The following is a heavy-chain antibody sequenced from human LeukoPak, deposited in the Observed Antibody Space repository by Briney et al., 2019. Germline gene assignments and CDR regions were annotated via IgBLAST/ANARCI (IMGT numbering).Heavy chain of an antibody. V-gene: IGHV3-23*01. Sequence: GGSLRLSCAASGFTFSSSAMSWVRQVPGKGLEWVSGISASGGSTSYADSVRGRFTISRDDSRNTLYLQMNSLRAEDTAVYYCAKDMIVLGFASDFDYWGQGTLVTVSS. CDR1: GFTFSSSA. CDR3: AKDMIVLGFASDFDY. CDR2: ISASGGST. J-gene: IGHJ4*02. D-gene: IGHD3-22*01.